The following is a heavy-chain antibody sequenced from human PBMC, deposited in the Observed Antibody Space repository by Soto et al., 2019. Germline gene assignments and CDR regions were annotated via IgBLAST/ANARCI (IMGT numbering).Heavy chain of an antibody. V-gene: IGHV3-7*01. Sequence: PGGSLRLSCAASGFTFSSYWMSWVRQAPGKGLEWVANIKQDGSEKYYVDSVKGRFTISRDNAKNSLYLQMNSLRAEDTAVYYCARLEGSSSHYYYYYGMDVWGQGTTVTVSS. CDR3: ARLEGSSSHYYYYYGMDV. J-gene: IGHJ6*02. D-gene: IGHD6-6*01. CDR1: GFTFSSYW. CDR2: IKQDGSEK.